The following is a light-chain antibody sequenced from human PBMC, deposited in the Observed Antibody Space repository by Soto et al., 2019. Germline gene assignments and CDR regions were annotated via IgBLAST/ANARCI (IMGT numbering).Light chain of an antibody. Sequence: EIVMTQSPATLSLSPGERATLSCRASQSVSSSYLSWYQQKPGQAPRLLIYGASTRATGIPARFSGSGSGTDFTLTISSPQPEDFAVYCCEQDCWTFGQGTKVEI. J-gene: IGKJ1*01. CDR2: GAS. CDR3: EQDCWT. V-gene: IGKV3D-7*01. CDR1: QSVSSSY.